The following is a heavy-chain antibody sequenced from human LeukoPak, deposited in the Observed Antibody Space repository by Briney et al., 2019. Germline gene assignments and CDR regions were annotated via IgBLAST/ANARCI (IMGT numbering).Heavy chain of an antibody. Sequence: GGSLRLSCAASGFTFSSYAMSWVRQAPGKGLEWVSAISGSGGSTYYADSVKGRFTISRDNSKNTLYLQMNSLRAEDTAVYYCAKDILGFLEWRYYYYYGMDVWGQGTTVTVSS. CDR3: AKDILGFLEWRYYYYYGMDV. CDR2: ISGSGGST. J-gene: IGHJ6*02. D-gene: IGHD3-3*01. V-gene: IGHV3-23*01. CDR1: GFTFSSYA.